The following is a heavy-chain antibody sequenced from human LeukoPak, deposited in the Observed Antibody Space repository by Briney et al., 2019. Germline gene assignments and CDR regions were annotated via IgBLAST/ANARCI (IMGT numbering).Heavy chain of an antibody. V-gene: IGHV1-18*04. D-gene: IGHD4-11*01. CDR1: GFRFSSFG. J-gene: IGHJ5*02. Sequence: ASVTVSYTPSGFRFSSFGVSWVRQAPGHGLEWMGWISNHFSVTHYAEKFEDRVTMTVDTSTTTVYMELRSLKYDDTAIYYCARDSDYSGNGNGDWFDPWGQGTVVTVSS. CDR2: ISNHFSVT. CDR3: ARDSDYSGNGNGDWFDP.